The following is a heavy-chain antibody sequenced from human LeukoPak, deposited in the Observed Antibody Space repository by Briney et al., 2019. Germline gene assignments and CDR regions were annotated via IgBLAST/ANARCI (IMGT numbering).Heavy chain of an antibody. CDR3: ARGNRGLSPDY. CDR2: IGTSSSPK. CDR1: GFTVSNSF. Sequence: GGSLRLSCAASGFTVSNSFMSWIRQAPGKGLEWVSYIGTSSSPKYYADSVKGRFTISRDNDKNSIYLQMDSLRDEDTAVYYCARGNRGLSPDYWGQGTLVTVSS. D-gene: IGHD1-14*01. J-gene: IGHJ4*02. V-gene: IGHV3-48*02.